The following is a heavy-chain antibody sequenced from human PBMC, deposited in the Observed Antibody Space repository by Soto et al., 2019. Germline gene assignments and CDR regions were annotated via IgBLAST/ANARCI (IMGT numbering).Heavy chain of an antibody. J-gene: IGHJ6*02. Sequence: GGSLRLSCAASGFTFSDYYMNWIRQAPGKGLEWVSYISTGGSTIYYADSVKGRFTISRDNSKNTLYLQMDRLRAEDTAVYYCAKAVRGTYYHYYGKDVWGRGTTVTVSS. V-gene: IGHV3-11*04. D-gene: IGHD3-3*02. CDR1: GFTFSDYY. CDR3: AKAVRGTYYHYYGKDV. CDR2: ISTGGSTI.